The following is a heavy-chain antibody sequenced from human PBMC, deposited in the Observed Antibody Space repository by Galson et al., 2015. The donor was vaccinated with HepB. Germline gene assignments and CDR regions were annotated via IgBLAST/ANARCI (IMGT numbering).Heavy chain of an antibody. D-gene: IGHD2-15*01. CDR3: ASGLCSGGRCSYFDY. CDR1: AFTFSSYA. Sequence: SLRLSCAASAFTFSSYAMNWVRQAPGKGLEWVALISYDGSNKFEDSVKGRLTVSRDNSKNTLYLQMNSLRAEDTAVYYCASGLCSGGRCSYFDYWGQGTLVTVSS. CDR2: ISYDGSNK. J-gene: IGHJ4*02. V-gene: IGHV3-30*04.